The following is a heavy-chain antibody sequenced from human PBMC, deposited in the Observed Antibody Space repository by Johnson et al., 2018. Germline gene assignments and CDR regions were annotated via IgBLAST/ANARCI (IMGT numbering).Heavy chain of an antibody. CDR3: ARVRITLMVVANAAFDV. CDR2: ISSTGSYI. J-gene: IGHJ3*01. V-gene: IGHV3-21*01. CDR1: GFPFPNYN. D-gene: IGHD3-22*01. Sequence: VQLVESGGGLVKPGGSLRLSCAASGFPFPNYNMNWVRQAPGKGLEWVSSISSTGSYIYYADSVKGRFSISRDTAKNSLYLQMNSLRAEDTAVYYCARVRITLMVVANAAFDVWGQGTMVTGSS.